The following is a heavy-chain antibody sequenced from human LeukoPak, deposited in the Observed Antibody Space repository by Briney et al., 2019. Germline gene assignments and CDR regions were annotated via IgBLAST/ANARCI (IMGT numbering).Heavy chain of an antibody. Sequence: PGGSLRLSCAASGFTFSSYWMSWVRQAPGKGLEWVANIKQDGSEKYYVDSVKGRFTISRDNSKNTLYLQMNSLRAEDTAVYYCARVEEDSSGYPDYWGQGTLVTVSS. D-gene: IGHD3-22*01. CDR1: GFTFSSYW. CDR3: ARVEEDSSGYPDY. CDR2: IKQDGSEK. V-gene: IGHV3-7*01. J-gene: IGHJ4*02.